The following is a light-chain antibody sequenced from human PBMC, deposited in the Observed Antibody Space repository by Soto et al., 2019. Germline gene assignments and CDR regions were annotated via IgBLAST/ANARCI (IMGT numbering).Light chain of an antibody. Sequence: DIQMTQSPSTLSASVGDRVTITCRASQSIRSWLAWYQQKPGKAPKLLVYKASSLESGVRSRFSGSGSGTEFTLTISSLQPDDFATYYCQQYDSYPMYTFGQGTKLEIK. CDR2: KAS. J-gene: IGKJ2*01. CDR1: QSIRSW. CDR3: QQYDSYPMYT. V-gene: IGKV1-5*03.